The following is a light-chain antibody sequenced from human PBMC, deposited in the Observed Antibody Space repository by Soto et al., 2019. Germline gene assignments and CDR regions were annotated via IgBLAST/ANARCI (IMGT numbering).Light chain of an antibody. V-gene: IGKV1-9*01. CDR2: GAS. Sequence: DLQLTQSPSFLSASVGGRVTITCRASQAISSHLAWYQQKPGKAPNLLIYGASTLQSGVPSRFSGSGSGTQFTPTISSLQPEDFATYYCQQLNSYPLTFGPGTTVDIK. CDR3: QQLNSYPLT. J-gene: IGKJ3*01. CDR1: QAISSH.